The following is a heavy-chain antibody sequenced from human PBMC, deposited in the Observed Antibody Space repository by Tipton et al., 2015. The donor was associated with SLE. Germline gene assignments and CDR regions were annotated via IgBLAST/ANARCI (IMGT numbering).Heavy chain of an antibody. CDR2: INHSGST. CDR3: ARDKNRDFDY. D-gene: IGHD1-14*01. CDR1: GGSFSGYY. V-gene: IGHV4-34*01. Sequence: TLSLTCAVYGGSFSGYYWSWIRQPPGKGLEWIGEINHSGSTNYNPSLKSRVTISVDTSKTQFSLTLSSVTAADTAVYYCARDKNRDFDYWGQGTLVPVSS. J-gene: IGHJ4*02.